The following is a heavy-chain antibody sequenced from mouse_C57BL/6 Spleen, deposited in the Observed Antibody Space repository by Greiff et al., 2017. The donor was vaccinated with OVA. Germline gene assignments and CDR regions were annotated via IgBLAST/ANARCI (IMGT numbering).Heavy chain of an antibody. CDR2: IDPSASET. CDR3: ASGSSGRMDY. CDR1: GYTFTSSW. Sequence: LQLQQPGAELVRPGSSVKLSFQASGYTFTSSWMHCVKQSPIHGLDWIVTIDPSASETPYNQKFKDKATLTVAKSSSTAYMQLSSRTSEDSAVYYCASGSSGRMDYWGQGTSVTVSS. V-gene: IGHV1-52*01. J-gene: IGHJ4*01. D-gene: IGHD3-2*02.